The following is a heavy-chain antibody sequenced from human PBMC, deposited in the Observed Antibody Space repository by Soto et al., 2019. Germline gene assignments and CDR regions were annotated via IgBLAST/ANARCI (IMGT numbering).Heavy chain of an antibody. CDR1: GYTFTSYA. V-gene: IGHV1-3*01. CDR3: ARGLTITFGGVIVTLDY. J-gene: IGHJ4*02. CDR2: INAGNGNT. Sequence: QVQLVQSGAEVKKPGSSVKVSCKASGYTFTSYAMHWVRQAPGQRLEWMGWINAGNGNTKYAQKFQGRVTITRDTSSSTAYMELSRLRSEDTAVYYCARGLTITFGGVIVTLDYWGQGTLVTVSS. D-gene: IGHD3-16*02.